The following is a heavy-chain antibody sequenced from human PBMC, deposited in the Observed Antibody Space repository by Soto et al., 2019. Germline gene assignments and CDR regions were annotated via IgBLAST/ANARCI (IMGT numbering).Heavy chain of an antibody. CDR3: TRDIFRTITTIDY. CDR1: GFNFDDHA. CDR2: ISWNGAFA. D-gene: IGHD1-1*01. J-gene: IGHJ4*02. V-gene: IGHV3-9*01. Sequence: DVQLVESGGDLVQPGRSLRLSCAASGFNFDDHAMNWVRQVPGKGLEWVSGISWNGAFAGYANSVKGRFTISRDNAKNSLTLLMNGLRPEDTALYYCTRDIFRTITTIDYWGQGTLVTVSS.